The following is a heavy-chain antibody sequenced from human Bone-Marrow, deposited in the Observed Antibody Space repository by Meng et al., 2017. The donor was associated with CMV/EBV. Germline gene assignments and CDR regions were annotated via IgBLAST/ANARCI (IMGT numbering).Heavy chain of an antibody. Sequence: SETLSLTCTVSGYSISSGYYWGWIRQPPGKGLEWIGSIYYSGSTYYNPSLKSRVTISVDTSKNQFSLKLSSVTAADTAVYYCAGVGTGAIDAFDIWGQGTMVTVSS. CDR3: AGVGTGAIDAFDI. CDR1: GYSISSGYY. CDR2: IYYSGST. D-gene: IGHD1/OR15-1a*01. V-gene: IGHV4-38-2*02. J-gene: IGHJ3*02.